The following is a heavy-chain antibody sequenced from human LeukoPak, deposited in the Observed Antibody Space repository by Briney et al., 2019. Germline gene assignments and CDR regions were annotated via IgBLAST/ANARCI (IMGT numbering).Heavy chain of an antibody. J-gene: IGHJ4*02. V-gene: IGHV3-33*01. CDR3: ARGLHRGSADY. Sequence: GGSLRLSCAAPGFTFSSYGMHWVRQAPGKGLEWVAVIWYDGSNKYYADSVKGRFTISRDNSKNTLYLQMNSLRAEDTAVYYCARGLHRGSADYWGQGTLVTVSS. CDR2: IWYDGSNK. CDR1: GFTFSSYG. D-gene: IGHD3-10*01.